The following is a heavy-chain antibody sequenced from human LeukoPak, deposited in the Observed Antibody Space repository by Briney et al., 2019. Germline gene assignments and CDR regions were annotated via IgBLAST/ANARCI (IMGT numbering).Heavy chain of an antibody. CDR2: ISWNSGSI. CDR1: GFTFDDYA. J-gene: IGHJ4*02. V-gene: IGHV3-9*01. CDR3: AKDLSGSGWYLLFDY. Sequence: PGGSLRLSCAASGFTFDDYAMHWVRQAPGKGPEWVSGISWNSGSIGYADSVKGRFTISRDNAKNSLYLQMNSLRAEDTALYYCAKDLSGSGWYLLFDYWGQGTLVTVSS. D-gene: IGHD6-19*01.